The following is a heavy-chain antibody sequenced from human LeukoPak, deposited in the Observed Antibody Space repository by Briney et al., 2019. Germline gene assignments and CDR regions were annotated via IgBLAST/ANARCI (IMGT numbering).Heavy chain of an antibody. Sequence: ASVKVSCKASGYTFTSYYMHWVRQAPGQGLEWMGIINPSGGSTSYAQKFQGRVTMTRDRSTSTVYMELSSLRSEDTAVYYCARGWETWIQLWLLHVNWFDPWGQGTLVTVSS. CDR2: INPSGGST. CDR3: ARGWETWIQLWLLHVNWFDP. V-gene: IGHV1-46*01. J-gene: IGHJ5*02. D-gene: IGHD5-18*01. CDR1: GYTFTSYY.